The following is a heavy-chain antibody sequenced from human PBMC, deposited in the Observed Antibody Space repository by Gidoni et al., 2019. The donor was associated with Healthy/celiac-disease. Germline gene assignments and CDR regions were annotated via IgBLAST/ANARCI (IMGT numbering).Heavy chain of an antibody. CDR1: GRHVRSYA. Sequence: QVHLVASGGGVVQPGRPLRASCAPSGRHVRSYAIHCVRQAPGTGLEWVAVLSYDVMKKYYAVSVKGRFTLSKDKSKDPRYLQMISRRAEDTAGYYVAKDLGSIAARLYRGGGMDVWGQGTTVTVSS. V-gene: IGHV3-30*18. CDR2: LSYDVMKK. D-gene: IGHD6-6*01. CDR3: AKDLGSIAARLYRGGGMDV. J-gene: IGHJ6*02.